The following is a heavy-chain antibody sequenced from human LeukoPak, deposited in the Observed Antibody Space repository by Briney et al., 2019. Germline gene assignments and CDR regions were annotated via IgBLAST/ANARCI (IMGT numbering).Heavy chain of an antibody. D-gene: IGHD6-13*01. J-gene: IGHJ4*02. CDR2: ISSGAATI. Sequence: GGSLRLSRAASGFTFSSYEMNWVRQAPGKGLEWVSSISSGAATIYYADSVKGRFTISRDNAKNSLYLQMNSLRAEDTAVYYCARVGVLSSSWLLYWGQGTLVTVSS. CDR3: ARVGVLSSSWLLY. V-gene: IGHV3-48*03. CDR1: GFTFSSYE.